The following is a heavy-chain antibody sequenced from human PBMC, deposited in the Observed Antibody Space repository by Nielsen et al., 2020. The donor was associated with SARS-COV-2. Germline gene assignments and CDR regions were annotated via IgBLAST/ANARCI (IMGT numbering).Heavy chain of an antibody. Sequence: GGSLRLSCAASGFTFDDYAMHWVRQAPGKGLEWVPVISWNSGSIGYADSVKGRFTISRDNAKNSLYLQMNSLRAEDTALYYCAKVYGSGIDDAFDIWGQGTMVTVSS. D-gene: IGHD3-10*01. CDR3: AKVYGSGIDDAFDI. CDR2: ISWNSGSI. V-gene: IGHV3-9*01. CDR1: GFTFDDYA. J-gene: IGHJ3*02.